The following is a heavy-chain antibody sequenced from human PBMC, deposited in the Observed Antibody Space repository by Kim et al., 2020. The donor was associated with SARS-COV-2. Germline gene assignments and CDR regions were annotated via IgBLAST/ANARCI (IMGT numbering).Heavy chain of an antibody. J-gene: IGHJ6*02. CDR3: AIGGYSYGSYYYGVDV. V-gene: IGHV1-46*01. D-gene: IGHD5-18*01. Sequence: ASVKVSCKAFGYTFTSYYMHWVRQAPGQGLECMGIINPSGGSTSYVQKFQGRVTMTRDTSTSTVYMELSSLRSEDTAVYYCAIGGYSYGSYYYGVDVWGHGTTVAVS. CDR2: INPSGGST. CDR1: GYTFTSYY.